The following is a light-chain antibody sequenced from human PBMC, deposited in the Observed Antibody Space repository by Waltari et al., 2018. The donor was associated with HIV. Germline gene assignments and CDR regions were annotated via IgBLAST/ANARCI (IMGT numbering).Light chain of an antibody. V-gene: IGLV3-19*01. J-gene: IGLJ3*02. CDR3: NSRDTIGHWF. Sequence: SSELAQAPAVSVALGQTVRITCQGDSVRTYYASWYQQKPGQAPVLVFYDRNNRPSGIPDRFSGSTSGDTASLTITGAQAEDEADYYCNSRDTIGHWFFGGGTKVTVL. CDR1: SVRTYY. CDR2: DRN.